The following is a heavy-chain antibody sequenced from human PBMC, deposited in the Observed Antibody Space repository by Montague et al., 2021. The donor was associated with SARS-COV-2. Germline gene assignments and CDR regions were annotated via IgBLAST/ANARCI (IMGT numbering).Heavy chain of an antibody. V-gene: IGHV4-39*02. CDR2: IYYTGNT. D-gene: IGHD3-22*01. CDR1: GGSITSNIDY. CDR3: ARLKRYFDSSGSPSALDF. Sequence: SETLSLTCTVSGGSITSNIDYWAWIRQPPGKGLEWIGSIYYTGNTYYNPSLKSRVTISVVTSKNHFTLKLSSVTAAETAVYYCARLKRYFDSSGSPSALDFWGQGTKVTVSS. J-gene: IGHJ3*01.